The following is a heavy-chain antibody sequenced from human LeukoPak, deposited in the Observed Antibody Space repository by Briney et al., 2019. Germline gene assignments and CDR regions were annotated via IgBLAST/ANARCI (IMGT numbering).Heavy chain of an antibody. J-gene: IGHJ4*02. V-gene: IGHV4-59*08. D-gene: IGHD6-19*01. Sequence: SETLSLTCTVSGGSISSYFWSWIRQPPGKGLEWIGHIYDSGTTNYNPSLKSRVTISGDTSKNQFSLELNSVTAADTAVYYCARYGSGWDYWGQGTLVTVSS. CDR2: IYDSGTT. CDR1: GGSISSYF. CDR3: ARYGSGWDY.